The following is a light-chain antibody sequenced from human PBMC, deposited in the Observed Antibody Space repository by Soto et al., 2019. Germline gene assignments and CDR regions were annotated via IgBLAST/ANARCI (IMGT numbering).Light chain of an antibody. CDR2: DVS. V-gene: IGLV2-14*01. J-gene: IGLJ1*01. Sequence: QSALTQPASVSGSPGQSIAISCTGTSSDVGGYKFVSWYQQHPGKAPELIINDVSNRPSGVSNRFSGSKSGNMASLTISGLQAEDEADYYCSSYTSSSTRVFGTGTKLTVL. CDR3: SSYTSSSTRV. CDR1: SSDVGGYKF.